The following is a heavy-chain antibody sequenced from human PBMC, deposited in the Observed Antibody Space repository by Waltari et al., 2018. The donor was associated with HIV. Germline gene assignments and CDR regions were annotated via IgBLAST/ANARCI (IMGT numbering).Heavy chain of an antibody. Sequence: EVQLLESGGGLVKPGESLRVYGAASGFIFSSYAMSWVRQAPGKGLELVSAINYSGGSSFYADSVKGRFTISRDNSKKTLYLQLNSLRAQDTAIYYCAKLAGDSELDYWGQGTLVIVSS. CDR2: INYSGGSS. D-gene: IGHD4-17*01. CDR1: GFIFSSYA. J-gene: IGHJ4*02. V-gene: IGHV3-23*05. CDR3: AKLAGDSELDY.